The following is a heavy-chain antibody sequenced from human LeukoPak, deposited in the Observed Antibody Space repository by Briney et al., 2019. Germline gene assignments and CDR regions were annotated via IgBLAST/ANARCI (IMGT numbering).Heavy chain of an antibody. CDR3: ARWAAYFDY. CDR2: IYYSGST. Sequence: SETLSLTCTVSGGSISSYYWSWIRQPPGKGLEWIGYIYYSGSTNYNPSLKSRVTISVDTSKNQFSLKLSSVTAADTAMYYCARWAAYFDYWGQGTLVTVSS. D-gene: IGHD2-15*01. V-gene: IGHV4-59*01. CDR1: GGSISSYY. J-gene: IGHJ4*02.